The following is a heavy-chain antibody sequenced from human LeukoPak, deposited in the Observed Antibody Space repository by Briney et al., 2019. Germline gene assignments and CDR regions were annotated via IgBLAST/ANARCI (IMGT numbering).Heavy chain of an antibody. V-gene: IGHV3-23*01. D-gene: IGHD5-18*01. Sequence: GGSLRLSCAASGFTFSSYAMMWVRQAPGMGLEWVSSLSGSGGSTVYEDSVKGGFTISRNNTKNTLFLQMNTLRAEDKAVYYCPKPTGYSYASGYYFDFWGQGTLVTVSS. CDR2: LSGSGGST. CDR1: GFTFSSYA. CDR3: PKPTGYSYASGYYFDF. J-gene: IGHJ4*02.